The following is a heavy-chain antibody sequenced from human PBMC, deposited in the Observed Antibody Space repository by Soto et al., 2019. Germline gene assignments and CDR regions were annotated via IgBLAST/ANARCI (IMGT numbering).Heavy chain of an antibody. CDR2: IYYSGST. CDR3: ARIPSSDWNHEYYFDY. V-gene: IGHV4-31*03. J-gene: IGHJ4*02. CDR1: GGSISSGGYY. D-gene: IGHD1-1*01. Sequence: PSETLSLTCTVSGGSISSGGYYWSWIRQHPGKGLEWIGYIYYSGSTYYNPSLKSRVTISVDTSKNQFSLKLSSVTAADTAVYYCARIPSSDWNHEYYFDYWGQGTLVTVSS.